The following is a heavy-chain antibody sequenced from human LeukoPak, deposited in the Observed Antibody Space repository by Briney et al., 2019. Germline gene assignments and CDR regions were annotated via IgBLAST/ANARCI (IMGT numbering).Heavy chain of an antibody. CDR3: TSLSSGWYRADY. CDR2: IKSKTDGGTT. D-gene: IGHD6-19*01. Sequence: EGSLRLFCAASGFTFSNAWMSWVRQAPGKGLEWVGRIKSKTDGGTTGYAAPVKGRFTISRDDSKNTLYLQMNSLKTEDTAAYYCTSLSSGWYRADYWGQGTLVTVSS. V-gene: IGHV3-15*01. J-gene: IGHJ4*02. CDR1: GFTFSNAW.